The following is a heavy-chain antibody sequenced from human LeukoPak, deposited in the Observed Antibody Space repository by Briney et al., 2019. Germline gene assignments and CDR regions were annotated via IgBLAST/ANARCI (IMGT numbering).Heavy chain of an antibody. V-gene: IGHV3-23*01. CDR2: ISGSGGST. CDR3: AKEGEVAGTFRHVDY. Sequence: GGSLRLSCAASGFTFSSYAMSWVRQAQGKGLEWVSAISGSGGSTYYADSVKGRFTISRDNSKNTLYLQMNSLRAEDTAVYYCAKEGEVAGTFRHVDYWGQGTLVTVSS. CDR1: GFTFSSYA. D-gene: IGHD6-19*01. J-gene: IGHJ4*02.